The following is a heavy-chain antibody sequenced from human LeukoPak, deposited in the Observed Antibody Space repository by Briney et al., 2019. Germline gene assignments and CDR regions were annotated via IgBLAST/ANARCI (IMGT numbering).Heavy chain of an antibody. Sequence: ASVKVSCKASGYTFTSYGISWVRQVPGQGLEWMGWISAYNGNTNYAQKLQGRVTMTTDTSTSTAYMELRSLRSDDTAVYYCARVIFGDYYYDSSGYPDYWGQGTLVTVSS. CDR1: GYTFTSYG. D-gene: IGHD3-22*01. CDR2: ISAYNGNT. V-gene: IGHV1-18*01. CDR3: ARVIFGDYYYDSSGYPDY. J-gene: IGHJ4*02.